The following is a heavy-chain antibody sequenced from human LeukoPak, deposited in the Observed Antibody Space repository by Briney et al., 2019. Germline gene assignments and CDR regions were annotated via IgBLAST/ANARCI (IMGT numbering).Heavy chain of an antibody. CDR3: ARSDGSGWYGGFDY. Sequence: ASVKVSCKASGYTFTSCAMHWVRQAPGQRLEWMGWINAGNGNTKYSQKFQGRVTITRDTSASTAYMELSSLRSEDTAVYYCARSDGSGWYGGFDYWGQGTLVTVSS. V-gene: IGHV1-3*01. D-gene: IGHD6-19*01. CDR1: GYTFTSCA. CDR2: INAGNGNT. J-gene: IGHJ4*02.